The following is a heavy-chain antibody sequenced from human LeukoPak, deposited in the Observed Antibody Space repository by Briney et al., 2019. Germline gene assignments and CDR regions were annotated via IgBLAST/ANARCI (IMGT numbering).Heavy chain of an antibody. CDR3: ARDRGTVTTLRSY. CDR1: GFTIHDHA. J-gene: IGHJ4*02. Sequence: PGGSLRLSCVGSGFTIHDHAMHWVRQAPGKGLEWVSGIDWNSGRIGYADSVKGQFTISRDNAKNSLFLQMNSLRVEDTAVYYCARDRGTVTTLRSYWGQGTLVTVSS. V-gene: IGHV3-9*01. D-gene: IGHD4-17*01. CDR2: IDWNSGRI.